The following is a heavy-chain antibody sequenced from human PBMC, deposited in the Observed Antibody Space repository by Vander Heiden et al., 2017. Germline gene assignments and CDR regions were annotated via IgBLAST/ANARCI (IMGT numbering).Heavy chain of an antibody. CDR2: ISYDGSNK. CDR3: AREGGTTGFDY. Sequence: QVQLVGSGGGVVQPGRSLRLSCAASGFSFSVYAMHWVRQAPGKGLEWVAVISYDGSNKYYADSVKGRFTISRDNSKNTLYLQMNSLRAEDTAVYYCAREGGTTGFDYWGQGTLVTVSS. D-gene: IGHD1-1*01. V-gene: IGHV3-30*04. J-gene: IGHJ4*02. CDR1: GFSFSVYA.